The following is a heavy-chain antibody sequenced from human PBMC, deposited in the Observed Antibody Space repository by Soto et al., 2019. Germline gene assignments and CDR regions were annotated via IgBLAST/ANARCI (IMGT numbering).Heavy chain of an antibody. CDR3: ATTERGIAAAGLKPPLDY. J-gene: IGHJ4*02. D-gene: IGHD6-13*01. CDR2: FDPEDGET. V-gene: IGHV1-24*01. Sequence: ASVKVSCKVSGYTLTELSMHWVRQAPGKGLEWMGGFDPEDGETIYAQKFQGRVTMTEDTSTDTAYMELSSLRSEDTAVYYCATTERGIAAAGLKPPLDYWGQGTLVTVSS. CDR1: GYTLTELS.